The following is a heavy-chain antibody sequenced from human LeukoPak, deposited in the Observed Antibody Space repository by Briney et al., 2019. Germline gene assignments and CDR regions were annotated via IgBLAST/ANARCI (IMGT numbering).Heavy chain of an antibody. CDR3: ARVMSSSSTVTTGWFDP. V-gene: IGHV1-69*04. CDR2: IILILGIA. J-gene: IGHJ5*02. CDR1: GYTFTGYG. D-gene: IGHD4-17*01. Sequence: GASVKVSCKASGYTFTGYGISWVRQAPGQGLEWMGRIILILGIANYAQKFQGRVTITADKSTSTAYMELSSLRSEDTAVYYCARVMSSSSTVTTGWFDPWGQGTLVTVSS.